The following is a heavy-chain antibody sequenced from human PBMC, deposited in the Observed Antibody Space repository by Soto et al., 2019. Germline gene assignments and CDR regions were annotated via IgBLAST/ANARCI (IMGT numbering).Heavy chain of an antibody. CDR3: AKELGIAAELDY. D-gene: IGHD6-13*01. J-gene: IGHJ4*02. V-gene: IGHV3-30*18. Sequence: QVQLVESGGGVVQPGRSLRLSCAASGFTFSSYGMHWLRQAPGKGLEWVAVISYDGSNKYYADSVKGRFTISRDNSKNTLYLQMNSLRAEDTAVYYCAKELGIAAELDYWGQGTLVTVSS. CDR2: ISYDGSNK. CDR1: GFTFSSYG.